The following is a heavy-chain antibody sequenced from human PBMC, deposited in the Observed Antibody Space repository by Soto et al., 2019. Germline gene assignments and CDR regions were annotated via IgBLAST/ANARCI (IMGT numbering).Heavy chain of an antibody. CDR1: GFTFSSYA. J-gene: IGHJ6*02. CDR2: ISGSGGST. CDR3: AKGYRYSYGEDYYYYGMDV. D-gene: IGHD5-18*01. Sequence: EVQLLESGGGLVQPGGSLRLSCAASGFTFSSYAMSWVRQAPGKGLEWVSAISGSGGSTYYADSVKGRFTISRDNSKNTLYLQMNSLRAEDTAVYYCAKGYRYSYGEDYYYYGMDVWDQGTTVTVSS. V-gene: IGHV3-23*01.